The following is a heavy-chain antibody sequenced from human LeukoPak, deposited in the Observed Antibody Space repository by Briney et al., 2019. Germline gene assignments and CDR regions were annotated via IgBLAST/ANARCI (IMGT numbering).Heavy chain of an antibody. V-gene: IGHV3-30*18. CDR2: ISYDGSNK. D-gene: IGHD5-18*01. CDR3: AKDPRRGYSYGHAKRTYMDV. J-gene: IGHJ6*03. CDR1: GFTFSSYG. Sequence: GGSLRLSCAASGFTFSSYGMHWVRQAPGKGLEWVAVISYDGSNKDYADSVKGRFTISRDNSNNTLYLQMNSLRAGDTAVYYCAKDPRRGYSYGHAKRTYMDVWGKGTTVTVSS.